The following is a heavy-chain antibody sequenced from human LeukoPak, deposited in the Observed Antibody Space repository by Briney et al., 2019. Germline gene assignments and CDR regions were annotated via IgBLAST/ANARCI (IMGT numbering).Heavy chain of an antibody. CDR2: IYHSGSA. Sequence: PSQTLSLTCAVSGGSISSGGYSWSWIRQPPGKGLEWIGYIYHSGSAYYNPSLERRVTISIDRSKNQFSLKLTSVTAADTAVYYCARGDGYSFDYWGQGTLVTVTS. CDR1: GGSISSGGYS. V-gene: IGHV4-30-2*01. D-gene: IGHD2-21*02. J-gene: IGHJ4*02. CDR3: ARGDGYSFDY.